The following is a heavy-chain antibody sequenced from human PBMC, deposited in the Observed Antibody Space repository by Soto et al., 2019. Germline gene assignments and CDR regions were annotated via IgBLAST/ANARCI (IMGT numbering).Heavy chain of an antibody. D-gene: IGHD3-10*01. V-gene: IGHV1-18*01. CDR3: ARGLTRFGESTDPCDV. CDR2: ISGYNGNT. CDR1: GYEFDNYG. J-gene: IGHJ3*01. Sequence: QVKLVQSGAEVKNPGASVTVSCKASGYEFDNYGISWVRQAPGQGLEWMGWISGYNGNTNSAENFHGRVTMTRDTSTRIAYMELKSLRSDDTAVYYCARGLTRFGESTDPCDVWGQGTMVTVSS.